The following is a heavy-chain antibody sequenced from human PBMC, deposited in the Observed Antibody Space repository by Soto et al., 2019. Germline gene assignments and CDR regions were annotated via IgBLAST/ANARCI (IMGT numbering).Heavy chain of an antibody. J-gene: IGHJ6*02. Sequence: SLRLSCAASGFTFSSYAMHWVRQAPGKGLEWVAVISYDGSNKYYADSVKGRFTISRDNSKNTLYLQMNSLRAEDTAVYYCARDMQQLGARYYYGMDVWGQGTTVTVSS. CDR1: GFTFSSYA. CDR3: ARDMQQLGARYYYGMDV. CDR2: ISYDGSNK. D-gene: IGHD6-13*01. V-gene: IGHV3-30-3*01.